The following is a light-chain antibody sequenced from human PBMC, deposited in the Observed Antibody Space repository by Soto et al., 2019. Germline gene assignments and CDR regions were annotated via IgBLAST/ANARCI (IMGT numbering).Light chain of an antibody. V-gene: IGKV3-20*01. CDR1: QSVSSSY. CDR3: QQYGNCPLT. CDR2: GSS. J-gene: IGKJ4*02. Sequence: EIVLTQSPGTLSLSPGERATISCRASQSVSSSYFAWDQQKPGQAPRLLLYGSSSRATGIPHRFSSSGSGTDFTLTITRLEPKDFAVYYCQQYGNCPLTFGRGTKVEIK.